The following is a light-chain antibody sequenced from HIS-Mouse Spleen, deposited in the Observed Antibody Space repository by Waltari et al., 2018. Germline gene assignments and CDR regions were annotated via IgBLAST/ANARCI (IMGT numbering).Light chain of an antibody. CDR2: RNK. Sequence: QSVLTQPPSASGTPGQRVTISCSGSSSNIGSNYVYWYQQPPGTAPKLPLYRNKRRPSGVPDRFSGSKSGTSASLAISGLRSEDEADYYCAAWDDSLSGHVVFGGGTKLTVL. J-gene: IGLJ2*01. V-gene: IGLV1-47*01. CDR3: AAWDDSLSGHVV. CDR1: SSNIGSNY.